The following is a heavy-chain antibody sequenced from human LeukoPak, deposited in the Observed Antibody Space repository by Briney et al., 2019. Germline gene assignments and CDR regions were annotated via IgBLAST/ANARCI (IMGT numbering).Heavy chain of an antibody. D-gene: IGHD6-13*01. CDR3: ATDPAGVYYYMDV. CDR2: FDPEDGET. Sequence: ASVKVSCKASGYTFTSYYMHWVRQAPGKGLEWMGGFDPEDGETIYAQKFQGRVTMTEDTSTDTAYMELSSLRSEDTAVYYCATDPAGVYYYMDVWGKGTTVTVSS. V-gene: IGHV1-24*01. J-gene: IGHJ6*03. CDR1: GYTFTSYY.